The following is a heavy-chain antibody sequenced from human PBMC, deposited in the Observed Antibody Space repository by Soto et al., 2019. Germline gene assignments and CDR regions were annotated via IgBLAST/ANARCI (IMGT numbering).Heavy chain of an antibody. J-gene: IGHJ4*02. CDR2: IYSGGST. V-gene: IGHV3-53*01. CDR3: ANYADYVDY. CDR1: GFTVTNNY. Sequence: GGSLRLSCAASGFTVTNNYMSWIRQAPGKGLECVSVIYSGGSTYYADSVKGRFAISRDNSKNTLYLQMNSLRAEDTAVYYCANYADYVDYRGQGTLGTVSS. D-gene: IGHD3-16*01.